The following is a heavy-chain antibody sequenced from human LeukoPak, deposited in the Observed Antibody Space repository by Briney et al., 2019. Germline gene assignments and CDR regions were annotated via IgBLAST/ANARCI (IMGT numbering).Heavy chain of an antibody. CDR1: SGSMSTYY. CDR3: ARNYQPLLPIQANWFDP. V-gene: IGHV4-59*01. D-gene: IGHD2-2*01. Sequence: SETLSLTCTVSSGSMSTYYWSWIRQPPGKGLEWIGYISDSGSTNYNPSLKSRVTISVDTSKNQFSLMLRSVTTADTAIYYCARNYQPLLPIQANWFDPWGQGTLVTVSS. J-gene: IGHJ5*02. CDR2: ISDSGST.